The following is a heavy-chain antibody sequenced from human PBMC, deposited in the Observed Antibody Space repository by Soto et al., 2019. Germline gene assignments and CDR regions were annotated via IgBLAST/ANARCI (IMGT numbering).Heavy chain of an antibody. Sequence: SETLSLTCAVSGGSITSGNSYSWSWIRQPPGKGLEWIGSISHTGSTSYNPSLKSRLTMSVDRSKNQFSLRLSSVTAADMAVYYCARAVAPYFGTWFDPWGQGILVTVSS. V-gene: IGHV4-30-2*01. J-gene: IGHJ5*02. CDR1: GGSITSGNSYS. CDR3: ARAVAPYFGTWFDP. D-gene: IGHD3-10*01. CDR2: ISHTGST.